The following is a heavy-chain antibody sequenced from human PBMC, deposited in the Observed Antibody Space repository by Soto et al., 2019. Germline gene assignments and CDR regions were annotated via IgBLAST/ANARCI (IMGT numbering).Heavy chain of an antibody. CDR3: TRETMTIRLYFDY. D-gene: IGHD3-3*01. J-gene: IGHJ4*02. CDR1: GFTFSSYA. Sequence: GGSLRLSCAASGFTFSSYAMDWVRQAPGKGLEWVAVISYDGSNEYYADSVKGRCTISRDNSKNTLYLQVNSLRAEDTAMYYCTRETMTIRLYFDYWGQGALVTVSS. V-gene: IGHV3-30-3*01. CDR2: ISYDGSNE.